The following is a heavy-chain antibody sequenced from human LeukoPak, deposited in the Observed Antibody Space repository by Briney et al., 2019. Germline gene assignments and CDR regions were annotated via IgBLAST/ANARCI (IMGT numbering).Heavy chain of an antibody. V-gene: IGHV4-38-2*01. Sequence: NPSETLSLTCAVSGYSISSGYYWGWIRQPPGKGLEWIGSIYHSRSTYYNPSLKSRVTISVDTSKNQFSLKLSSVTAADTAVYYCARGGSAWGFDYWGQGTLVTVSS. J-gene: IGHJ4*02. CDR2: IYHSRST. CDR3: ARGGSAWGFDY. CDR1: GYSISSGYY. D-gene: IGHD7-27*01.